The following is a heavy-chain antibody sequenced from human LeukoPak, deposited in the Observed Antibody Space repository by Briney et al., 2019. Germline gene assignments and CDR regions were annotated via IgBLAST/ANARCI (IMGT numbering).Heavy chain of an antibody. CDR3: ASSGWYRGSAYYYMDV. Sequence: SVKVSCKGSGGTFSSYAISWVRQAPGQGLEWMGGIIPIFGTANYAQKFQGRVTITADESTSTAYMELSSLRSEDTAVYYCASSGWYRGSAYYYMDVWGKGTTVTVSS. CDR1: GGTFSSYA. V-gene: IGHV1-69*13. D-gene: IGHD6-19*01. CDR2: IIPIFGTA. J-gene: IGHJ6*03.